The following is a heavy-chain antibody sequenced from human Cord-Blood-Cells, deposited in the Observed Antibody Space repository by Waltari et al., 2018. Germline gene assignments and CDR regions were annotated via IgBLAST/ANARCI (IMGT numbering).Heavy chain of an antibody. CDR3: ARDRRAAGTAFDI. D-gene: IGHD6-13*01. J-gene: IGHJ3*02. V-gene: IGHV3-53*04. Sequence: EVQLVESGGGLVQPGGSLRLSCAASGFTVSSNYMSWVRQAPGKGLEVVSVIYSGGSKYDADSVKGRFTISRHNSKNTLYLQMNSLRAEDTAVYYCARDRRAAGTAFDIWGQGTMVTVSS. CDR1: GFTVSSNY. CDR2: IYSGGSK.